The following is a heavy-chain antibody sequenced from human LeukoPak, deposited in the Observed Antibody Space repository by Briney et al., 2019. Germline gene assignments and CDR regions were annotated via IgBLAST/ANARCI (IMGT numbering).Heavy chain of an antibody. D-gene: IGHD6-6*01. CDR3: ARESQGGSSTYLPYYYYYYMDV. V-gene: IGHV3-48*01. J-gene: IGHJ6*03. CDR1: GFTFSSYS. Sequence: PGESLRLSCAASGFTFSSYSMNWVRQAPGKGMERDSYISSSNSTINYADSVQGRFTISRDNAKNSLYLQMNSLRAEDTAVYYCARESQGGSSTYLPYYYYYYMDVWGKGTTVTVSS. CDR2: ISSSNSTI.